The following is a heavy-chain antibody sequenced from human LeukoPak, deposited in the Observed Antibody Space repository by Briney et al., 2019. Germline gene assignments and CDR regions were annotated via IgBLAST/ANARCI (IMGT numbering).Heavy chain of an antibody. Sequence: GGSLRLSCAASGFTFSNAWMSWVRQAPGKGLEWVADISYDGSNKYYADSAKGRFTISRDNSKNTVYLQMNSLRAEDTAVYYCAKDHEGATLDNWGQGTLVTVSS. CDR2: ISYDGSNK. CDR1: GFTFSNAW. J-gene: IGHJ4*02. D-gene: IGHD1-26*01. CDR3: AKDHEGATLDN. V-gene: IGHV3-30*18.